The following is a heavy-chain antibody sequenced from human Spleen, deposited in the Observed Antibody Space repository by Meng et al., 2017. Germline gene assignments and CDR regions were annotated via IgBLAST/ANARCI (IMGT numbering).Heavy chain of an antibody. Sequence: SETLSLTCTVSGGSISSSSYYWGWIRQPPGKGLEWIGSIYYSGSTYYNPSLKSRVTISVDTSKNQFSLKLSSVTAADTAVYYCARGSGYSYGYAAFDIWGQGTTVTVSS. CDR3: ARGSGYSYGYAAFDI. V-gene: IGHV4-39*07. CDR2: IYYSGST. D-gene: IGHD5-18*01. CDR1: GGSISSSSYY. J-gene: IGHJ3*02.